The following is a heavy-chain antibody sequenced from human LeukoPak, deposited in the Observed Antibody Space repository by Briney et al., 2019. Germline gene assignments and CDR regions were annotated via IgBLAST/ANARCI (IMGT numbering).Heavy chain of an antibody. Sequence: HPGGSLRLSCTSSGFTFREFAVSWFRQAPGKGLEWIGFIRSSIYGGTPKAAASVKGRFIFSRDDSKGVAYLRMNSLKTDDTAVYYCSREWGNGNDLRPDSWGQGTLVTVSP. V-gene: IGHV3-49*03. CDR1: GFTFREFA. J-gene: IGHJ4*02. D-gene: IGHD1-1*01. CDR3: SREWGNGNDLRPDS. CDR2: IRSSIYGGTP.